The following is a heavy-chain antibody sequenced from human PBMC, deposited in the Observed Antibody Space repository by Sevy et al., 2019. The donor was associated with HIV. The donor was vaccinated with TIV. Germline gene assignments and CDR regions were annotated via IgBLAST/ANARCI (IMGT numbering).Heavy chain of an antibody. J-gene: IGHJ3*02. V-gene: IGHV4-61*01. CDR3: ARGNYYDSSADAFDI. D-gene: IGHD3-22*01. CDR1: GGSVSSGSYY. Sequence: SETLSLTCTVSGGSVSSGSYYWSWIRQPPGKGLEWIGYIYYSGSTNYNPSLKSRVTISVDTSKIQFSLKLSSVTAADTAVYYCARGNYYDSSADAFDIWGQGTMVTVSS. CDR2: IYYSGST.